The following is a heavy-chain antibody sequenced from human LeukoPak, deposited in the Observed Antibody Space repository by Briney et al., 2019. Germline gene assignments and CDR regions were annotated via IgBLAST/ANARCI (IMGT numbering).Heavy chain of an antibody. J-gene: IGHJ5*02. CDR2: IYYSEST. D-gene: IGHD6-13*01. Sequence: PSETLSLTCTVSGGSISSSSYYWGWIRQPPGKGLEWIESIYYSESTYYNPSLKSRVTISVDTSKNQFSLKLSSVTAADTAVYYCASLGRVAAYRRGWFDPWGQGTLVTVSS. CDR1: GGSISSSSYY. V-gene: IGHV4-39*07. CDR3: ASLGRVAAYRRGWFDP.